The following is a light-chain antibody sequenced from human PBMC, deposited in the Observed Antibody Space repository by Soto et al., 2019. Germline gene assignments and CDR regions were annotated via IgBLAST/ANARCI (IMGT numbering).Light chain of an antibody. J-gene: IGKJ2*01. CDR3: QQYTNWPPTYT. CDR1: QDIYKY. Sequence: DIQMTQSPSSLSAAVGDRVTFTCQASQDIYKYLNWYQQKPGKAPKLLIYDASNLERGVPSRFSGSGSGTEFTLTISSLQSEDFAVYYCQQYTNWPPTYTFGQGTKLEIK. CDR2: DAS. V-gene: IGKV1-33*01.